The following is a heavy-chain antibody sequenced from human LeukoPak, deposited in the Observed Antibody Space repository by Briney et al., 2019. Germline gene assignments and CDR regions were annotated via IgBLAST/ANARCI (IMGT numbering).Heavy chain of an antibody. CDR2: IYYSGST. Sequence: PSETLSLTCIVSGGSISSYYWSWIRQPPGKGLEWIGYIYYSGSTNYNPSLKSRVTISVDTSKNQFSLKLSSVTAADTGVYYCARHIGGGSSFDYWGQGTLVTVSS. V-gene: IGHV4-59*08. D-gene: IGHD2-15*01. J-gene: IGHJ4*02. CDR3: ARHIGGGSSFDY. CDR1: GGSISSYY.